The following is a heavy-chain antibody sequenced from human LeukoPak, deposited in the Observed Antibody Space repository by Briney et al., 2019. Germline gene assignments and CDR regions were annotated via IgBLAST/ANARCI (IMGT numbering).Heavy chain of an antibody. V-gene: IGHV3-11*04. Sequence: PGGSLRLSCAASGFTFSDHYMSWIRQAPGKGLEWTSYIGGSGSPIYYADSVKGRFTISRDNAKNSLFLQMDSLRAEDTAVYYCARDRRPSVYGGLDNWGQGTLVTVSS. J-gene: IGHJ4*02. D-gene: IGHD4/OR15-4a*01. CDR3: ARDRRPSVYGGLDN. CDR2: IGGSGSPI. CDR1: GFTFSDHY.